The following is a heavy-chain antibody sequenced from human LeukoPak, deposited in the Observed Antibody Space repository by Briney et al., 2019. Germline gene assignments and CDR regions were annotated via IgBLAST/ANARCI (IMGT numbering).Heavy chain of an antibody. CDR3: ARVRGVTPFDY. J-gene: IGHJ4*02. CDR1: GYTFTSYY. Sequence: GASVKVSCKASGYTFTSYYMHWARQAPGQGLEWMGIINPSGGSTSYAQKFQGRVTMTRDMSTSTVYMELSSLRSEDTAVYYCARVRGVTPFDYWGQGTLVTVSS. CDR2: INPSGGST. V-gene: IGHV1-46*01. D-gene: IGHD3-10*01.